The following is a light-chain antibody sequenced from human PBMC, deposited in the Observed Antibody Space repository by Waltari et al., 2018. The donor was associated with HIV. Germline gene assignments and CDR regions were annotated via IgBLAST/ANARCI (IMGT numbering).Light chain of an antibody. V-gene: IGKV4-1*01. CDR3: QQYYNLPWT. CDR2: WAS. Sequence: DIVMTQSPDSLAVSLGERANINCKSSQSVLYSSNNKNYLVWYQQRPGQPPKLLIYWASTRESGVPDRFSGSGSGTDFTLTISSLQAEDVAVYYCQQYYNLPWTFGQGTKVEIK. CDR1: QSVLYSSNNKNY. J-gene: IGKJ1*01.